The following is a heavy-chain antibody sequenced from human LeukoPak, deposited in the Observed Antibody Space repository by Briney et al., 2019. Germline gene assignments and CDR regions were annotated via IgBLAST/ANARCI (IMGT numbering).Heavy chain of an antibody. CDR2: ISGSGAST. CDR3: ARTRVEYSSPADY. V-gene: IGHV3-21*01. Sequence: GGSLRLSCVVSGFTFTNYWMGWVRQAPGKGLEWVSVISGSGASTYYADSVKGRFTISRDNAKNSLYLQMNSLRAEDTAVYYCARTRVEYSSPADYWAQGTLVTVSS. CDR1: GFTFTNYW. J-gene: IGHJ4*02. D-gene: IGHD6-13*01.